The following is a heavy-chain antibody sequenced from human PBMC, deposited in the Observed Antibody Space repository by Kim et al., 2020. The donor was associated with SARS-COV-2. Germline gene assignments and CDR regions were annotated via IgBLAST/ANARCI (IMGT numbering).Heavy chain of an antibody. CDR2: ISSSSSYI. CDR3: AREGRTIASGSYFGFGRNYYYGMDV. Sequence: GGSLRLSCAASGFTFSSYSMNWVRQAPGKGLEWVSSISSSSSYIYYADSVKGRFTISRDNAKNSLYLQMNSLRAEDTAVYYCAREGRTIASGSYFGFGRNYYYGMDVWGQGTTVTVSS. D-gene: IGHD1-26*01. J-gene: IGHJ6*02. CDR1: GFTFSSYS. V-gene: IGHV3-21*01.